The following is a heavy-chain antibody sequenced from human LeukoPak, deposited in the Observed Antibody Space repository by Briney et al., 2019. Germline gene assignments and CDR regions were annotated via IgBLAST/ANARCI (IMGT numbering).Heavy chain of an antibody. V-gene: IGHV4-39*01. CDR1: GDSISINYN. J-gene: IGHJ4*02. D-gene: IGHD6-19*01. CDR2: IFYSGAT. Sequence: SETLSLTCTVSGDSISINYNWGWIRLPPGKGLEWIGTIFYSGATYYSPSLKSRVTISVDTSKNQFSLKLSSMTAADTAVYYCVRHRQWLLFPDYWGQGTLVTVSS. CDR3: VRHRQWLLFPDY.